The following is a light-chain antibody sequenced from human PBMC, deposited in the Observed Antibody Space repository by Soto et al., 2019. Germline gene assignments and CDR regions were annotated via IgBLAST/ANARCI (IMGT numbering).Light chain of an antibody. CDR2: AAS. CDR3: QQYGSSPPYT. J-gene: IGKJ2*01. CDR1: RSFSSSY. V-gene: IGKV3-20*01. Sequence: ETVMTQSPATLSVSPGERITLSCRASRSFSSSYLAWYQQKPGQAPRLLIYAASSRATGIPDRFSGSGSGTDFTLTISRLEPEDFAVYYCQQYGSSPPYTFGQGTKLEIK.